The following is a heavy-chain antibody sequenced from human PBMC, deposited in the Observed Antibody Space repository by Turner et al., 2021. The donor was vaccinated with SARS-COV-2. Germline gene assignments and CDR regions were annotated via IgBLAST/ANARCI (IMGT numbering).Heavy chain of an antibody. CDR3: VRQVAIGRNY. CDR2: ITSRSSDL. D-gene: IGHD2-15*01. V-gene: IGHV3-21*01. J-gene: IGHJ4*02. Sequence: VGSGGGLAKPGESLGLFCEASGFTFNSYTMSWVRQAPGRGLEWVASITSRSSDLRYADSVRGRVTISRDNVKESVVLQMSSLRIEDTAMYYCVRQVAIGRNYWGQGTLVTVSS. CDR1: GFTFNSYT.